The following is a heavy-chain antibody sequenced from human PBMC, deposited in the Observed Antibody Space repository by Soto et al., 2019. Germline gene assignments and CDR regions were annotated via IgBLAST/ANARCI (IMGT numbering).Heavy chain of an antibody. J-gene: IGHJ4*02. V-gene: IGHV1-18*01. Sequence: QVQLVQPGAEVKKPGASVKVSCKASGYTLTSYGISWVRQAPGQGLEWMGWISAYNGNTNYAQKLQGRVTMTTDTSTTTEYMELRSLRSDDTAVYYCARDISGDFWSGYSHYSFDYWGQGTLVTVSS. D-gene: IGHD3-3*01. CDR3: ARDISGDFWSGYSHYSFDY. CDR2: ISAYNGNT. CDR1: GYTLTSYG.